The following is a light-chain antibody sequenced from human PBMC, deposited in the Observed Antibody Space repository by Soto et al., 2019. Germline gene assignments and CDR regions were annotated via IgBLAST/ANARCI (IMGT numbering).Light chain of an antibody. CDR2: DVS. CDR3: SSFTTSSTLV. Sequence: QSALTQPASVSGSPGQSITISCIGTSSDVGAYNYVSWYRHHPGKAPKLMIYDVSNQPSGVSSRFSGSKSGNTASLTISGLQAEDEADYYCSSFTTSSTLVFGTGTKLTVL. V-gene: IGLV2-14*03. CDR1: SSDVGAYNY. J-gene: IGLJ1*01.